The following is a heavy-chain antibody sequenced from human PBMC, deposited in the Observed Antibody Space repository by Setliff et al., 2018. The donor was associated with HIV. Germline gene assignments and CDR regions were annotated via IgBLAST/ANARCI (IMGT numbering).Heavy chain of an antibody. CDR2: IYYSGTT. Sequence: KPSETLSLTCTVSGGSISSSSHYWGWIRQPPGKGLEWIGSIYYSGTTYYNPSLRGRVTISVDRSRNQFSLTLNTVTAADTATYYCASRGIVVVTMSMTDEFFVHWGHGTLVTVSS. CDR3: ASRGIVVVTMSMTDEFFVH. J-gene: IGHJ1*01. CDR1: GGSISSSSHY. V-gene: IGHV4-39*01. D-gene: IGHD2-21*02.